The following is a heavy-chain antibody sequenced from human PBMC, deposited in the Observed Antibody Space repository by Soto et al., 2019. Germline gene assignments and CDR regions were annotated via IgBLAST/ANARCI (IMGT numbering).Heavy chain of an antibody. CDR1: GGTFSSYT. CDR3: ARVSSGSYYPDY. Sequence: QVQLVQSGAEVKKPGSSVKVSCKASGGTFSSYTISWVRQAPGQGLEWMGRIIPILGIANYAQKFQGRVTITADKSTSKAYMELSSLRSEDTAVYYCARVSSGSYYPDYWGQGTLVTVSS. CDR2: IIPILGIA. J-gene: IGHJ4*02. V-gene: IGHV1-69*02. D-gene: IGHD1-26*01.